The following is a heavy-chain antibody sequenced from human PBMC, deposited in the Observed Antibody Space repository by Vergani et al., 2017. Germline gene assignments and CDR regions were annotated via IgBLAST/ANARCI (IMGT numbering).Heavy chain of an antibody. CDR1: GYIFTSVD. CDR3: ARAQRTCSAVDCPRYYFDY. CDR2: MNPNSGNT. D-gene: IGHD3-10*01. J-gene: IGHJ4*02. Sequence: QVQLVQSGAEVMQPGASVKVSCKTSGYIFTSVDIDWVRQAPGKGLEWMGWMNPNSGNTGYSHQFEGRVTITRDNSITTAYMELRGLTSEDTAMYYCARAQRTCSAVDCPRYYFDYWGQGTLVTVSS. V-gene: IGHV1-8*03.